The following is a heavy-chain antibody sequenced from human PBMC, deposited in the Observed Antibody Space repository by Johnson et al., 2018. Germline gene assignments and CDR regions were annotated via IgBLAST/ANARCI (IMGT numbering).Heavy chain of an antibody. CDR1: GGSISSYY. Sequence: QVQLVESGPGLVKPSETLSLTCTVSGGSISSYYWSWIRQPPGKGLEWIGYIYYSGSTNYNPSLQSRVTISVDTSKTQFSLKLSSVTAADTAVYYCARGRVPAGRYYYYYMDVWGKGTTVTVSS. CDR2: IYYSGST. D-gene: IGHD2-2*01. V-gene: IGHV4-59*01. CDR3: ARGRVPAGRYYYYYMDV. J-gene: IGHJ6*03.